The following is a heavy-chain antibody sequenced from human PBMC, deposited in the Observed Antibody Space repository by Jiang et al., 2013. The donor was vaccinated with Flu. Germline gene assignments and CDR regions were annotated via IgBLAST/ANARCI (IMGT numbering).Heavy chain of an antibody. CDR3: ARGSFYCSGGSCFRPFDP. V-gene: IGHV1-3*01. CDR2: INAGNGNT. D-gene: IGHD2-15*01. J-gene: IGHJ5*02. Sequence: APGQRLEWMGWINAGNGNTKYSQKFQGRVTITRDTSASTAYMELSSLRSEDTAVYYCARGSFYCSGGSCFRPFDPWGQGTLVTVSS.